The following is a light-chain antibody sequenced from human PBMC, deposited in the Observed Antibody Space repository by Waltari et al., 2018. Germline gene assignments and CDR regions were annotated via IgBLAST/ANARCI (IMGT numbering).Light chain of an antibody. V-gene: IGLV2-8*01. CDR1: TSDVGGYTY. J-gene: IGLJ2*01. Sequence: QSTLTQPPSASGSPGQSVTISCTGPTSDVGGYTYVSWYQQHPGKAPKLLIYEVIQRPSGVPDHFSGSKSGNTASLTVSGLQTEDEADYFCSSYGGSNNVVFGGGTTLTVL. CDR3: SSYGGSNNVV. CDR2: EVI.